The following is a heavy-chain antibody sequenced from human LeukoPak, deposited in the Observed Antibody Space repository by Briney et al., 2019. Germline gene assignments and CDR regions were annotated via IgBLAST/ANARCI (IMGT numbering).Heavy chain of an antibody. CDR1: GGSISSGVFY. CDR2: ISHSGST. D-gene: IGHD2-15*01. CDR3: ARGVGPDAFDI. V-gene: IGHV4-30-2*01. J-gene: IGHJ3*02. Sequence: SETLFLTCSVSGGSISSGVFYWSWIRQPPGKGLEWIGYISHSGSTYYNPSLKSRVTISVDTSKNQFSLKLSSVTAADTAVYYCARGVGPDAFDIWGQGTMVTVSS.